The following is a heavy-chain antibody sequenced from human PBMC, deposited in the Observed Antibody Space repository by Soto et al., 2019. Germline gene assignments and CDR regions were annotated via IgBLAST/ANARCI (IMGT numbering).Heavy chain of an antibody. D-gene: IGHD1-26*01. Sequence: QVQLVESGGGVVQPGRSLRLSCAASGFTFSNYGMHWVRQAPGKGLEWVAIIWHDGNNKYYADSVRGRFIISRDNSKNRLYLQMNSLRAEDTAVYYCASDLVGASDSYGLDVWGQGTPFPVSS. CDR2: IWHDGNNK. J-gene: IGHJ6*02. V-gene: IGHV3-33*01. CDR3: ASDLVGASDSYGLDV. CDR1: GFTFSNYG.